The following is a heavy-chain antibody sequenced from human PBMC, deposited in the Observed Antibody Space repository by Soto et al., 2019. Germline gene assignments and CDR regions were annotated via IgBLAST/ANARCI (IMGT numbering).Heavy chain of an antibody. CDR3: AKDSRLRFYGMDV. CDR1: GFGFDGYA. Sequence: LRLSCAASGFGFDGYAMHWVRQAPGKGLEWVSXXSXXSXTXXXAXXVKGRFTISRDNAKNSLYLQVNSLRVEDTALYYCAKDSRLRFYGMDVWGQGTTVTVSS. CDR2: XSXXSXTX. D-gene: IGHD5-12*01. J-gene: IGHJ6*02. V-gene: IGHV3-9*01.